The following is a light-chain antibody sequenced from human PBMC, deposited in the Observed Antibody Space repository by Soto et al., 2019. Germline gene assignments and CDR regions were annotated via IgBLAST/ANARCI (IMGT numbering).Light chain of an antibody. CDR2: DVN. Sequence: QSALTQPASVSGSPGQSMTISCAGTSSDVGGYNYVSWYQQHPGKVPRLIISDVNTRPSGVSDRFSGSKSGNTASLTISGLQAEDEADYYCASFTRSVTVVFGGGTKLTV. CDR1: SSDVGGYNY. CDR3: ASFTRSVTVV. J-gene: IGLJ2*01. V-gene: IGLV2-14*03.